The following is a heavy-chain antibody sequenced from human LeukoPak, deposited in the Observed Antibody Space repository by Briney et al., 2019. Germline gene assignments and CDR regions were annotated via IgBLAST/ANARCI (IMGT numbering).Heavy chain of an antibody. Sequence: PSETLSLTCAVYGGSFSGYYWSWIRQPPGKGLEWIGEINHSGSTNYNPSLKSRVTISVDTSKNQFSLKLSSVTAADTAVYYCARVGYSSGWYYFDYWGQGTLVTVSS. CDR2: INHSGST. CDR3: ARVGYSSGWYYFDY. J-gene: IGHJ4*02. CDR1: GGSFSGYY. V-gene: IGHV4-34*01. D-gene: IGHD6-19*01.